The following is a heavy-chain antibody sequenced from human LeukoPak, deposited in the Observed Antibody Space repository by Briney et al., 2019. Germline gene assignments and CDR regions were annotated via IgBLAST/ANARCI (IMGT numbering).Heavy chain of an antibody. CDR2: ISSSSSTI. CDR3: ARGPPIAAAGYFDC. V-gene: IGHV3-48*01. D-gene: IGHD6-13*01. Sequence: GGSLRLSCAASGFTFSSYSMNWVRQAPGKGLEWVSYISSSSSTIYYADSVKGRFTISRDNAKNSLYLQMNSLRAEDTAVYYCARGPPIAAAGYFDCWGQGTLVTVSS. J-gene: IGHJ4*02. CDR1: GFTFSSYS.